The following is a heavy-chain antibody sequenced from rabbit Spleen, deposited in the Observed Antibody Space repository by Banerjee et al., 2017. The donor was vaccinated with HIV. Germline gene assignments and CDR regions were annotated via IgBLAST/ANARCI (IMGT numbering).Heavy chain of an antibody. CDR2: IYTGSSGYT. V-gene: IGHV1S45*01. Sequence: QEQLVESGGDLVKPGASLTLTCTASGFSFSSGQWICWVRQAPGKGLEWIACIYTGSSGYTYYASWAKGRFTITRSTSLNTVTLQLNSLTAADTATYFCWRRVSYDYIDGYFNLWGPGTLVTVS. D-gene: IGHD6-1*01. CDR3: WRRVSYDYIDGYFNL. CDR1: GFSFSSGQW. J-gene: IGHJ4*01.